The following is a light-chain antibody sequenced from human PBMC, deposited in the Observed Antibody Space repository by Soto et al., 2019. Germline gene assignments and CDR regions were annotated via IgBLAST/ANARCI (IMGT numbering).Light chain of an antibody. CDR1: QSLLHSNGYNY. V-gene: IGKV2-28*01. CDR3: QQHGSSGT. CDR2: AAS. J-gene: IGKJ1*01. Sequence: DIVTTQAPLSLPVTPGEPASISCRSSQSLLHSNGYNYVNWYQQKPAXVPXLLNYAASSLQNGVPARFIVIGSGTEFTLAISRLEPEDFAVDDCQQHGSSGTFGQGTKVDIK.